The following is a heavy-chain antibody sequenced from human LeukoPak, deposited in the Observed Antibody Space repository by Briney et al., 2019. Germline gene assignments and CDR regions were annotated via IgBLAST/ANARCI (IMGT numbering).Heavy chain of an antibody. D-gene: IGHD2-2*01. Sequence: SETLSLTCAVYGVSFSGYYWSWIRQPPGKGLEWIWEINHSGSTNYNASLKSRVITSLGANKKHFSLQLSTSTAADTAVYYCSRAVPAAYLYYFDYWGQGTLATVSS. CDR1: GVSFSGYY. CDR2: INHSGST. J-gene: IGHJ4*02. CDR3: SRAVPAAYLYYFDY. V-gene: IGHV4-34*01.